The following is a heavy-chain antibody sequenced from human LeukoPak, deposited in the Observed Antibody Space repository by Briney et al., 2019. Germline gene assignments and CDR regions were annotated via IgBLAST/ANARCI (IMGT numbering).Heavy chain of an antibody. J-gene: IGHJ6*02. CDR1: GDILSTNNAA. D-gene: IGHD2-15*01. CDR2: TYYRSKLYN. V-gene: IGHV6-1*01. Sequence: SQTLSLTCALSGDILSTNNAAWSWLRQSPSRGLEWLGSTYYRSKLYNYYAGSVKSRIIFNPDTSKNQFSLQLNSVTPEDTAVYYCAREKVVIAATHYYGLDVWGQGTTVTVSS. CDR3: AREKVVIAATHYYGLDV.